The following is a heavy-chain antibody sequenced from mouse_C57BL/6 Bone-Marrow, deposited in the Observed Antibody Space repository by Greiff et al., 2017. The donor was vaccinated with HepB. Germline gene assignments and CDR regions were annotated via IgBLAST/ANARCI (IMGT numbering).Heavy chain of an antibody. CDR3: ARDLVTTVVGSY. D-gene: IGHD1-1*01. Sequence: VQLQQPGAELVRPGSSVKLSCKASGYTFTSYWMDWVKQRPGQGLEWIGNIYPSDSETHYNQKFKDKATLTVDKSSSTAYMQLSSLTSEDSAVYYCARDLVTTVVGSYSGQGTTLTVTS. V-gene: IGHV1-61*01. CDR1: GYTFTSYW. CDR2: IYPSDSET. J-gene: IGHJ2*01.